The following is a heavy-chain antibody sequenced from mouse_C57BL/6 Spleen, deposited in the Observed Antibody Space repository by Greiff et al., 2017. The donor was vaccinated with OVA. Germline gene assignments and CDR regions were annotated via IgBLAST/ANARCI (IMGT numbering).Heavy chain of an antibody. Sequence: QVQLKESGPGLVQPSQSLSITCTVSGFSLTSYGVHWVRQSPGKGLEWLGVIWSGGSTDYNAAFISRLSISTDNSKSQVFFKMNRLQADDTAIYYCARSSLPQVFYAMDYWGQGTSVTVSS. V-gene: IGHV2-2*01. CDR3: ARSSLPQVFYAMDY. J-gene: IGHJ4*01. CDR2: IWSGGST. CDR1: GFSLTSYG.